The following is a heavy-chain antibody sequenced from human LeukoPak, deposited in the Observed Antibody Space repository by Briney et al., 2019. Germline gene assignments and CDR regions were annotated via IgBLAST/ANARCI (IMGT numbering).Heavy chain of an antibody. Sequence: PSETLSLTCTVSGGSISSYHRSWIRQPAGKGLEWIGRVYTSGSTNYNPSLKSRVTMSVDTSKEQLSLKLSSVTAADTAVYYCARDGLYSYGYSYFDYWGQGTLVTVSS. CDR3: ARDGLYSYGYSYFDY. CDR1: GGSISSYH. CDR2: VYTSGST. J-gene: IGHJ4*02. V-gene: IGHV4-4*07. D-gene: IGHD5-18*01.